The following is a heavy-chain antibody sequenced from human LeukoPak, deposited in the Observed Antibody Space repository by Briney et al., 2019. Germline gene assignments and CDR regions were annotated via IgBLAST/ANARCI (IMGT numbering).Heavy chain of an antibody. CDR1: GFTFSSYG. V-gene: IGHV3-30*02. CDR2: IRYDGSNK. Sequence: PGGSLRLSCAASGFTFSSYGMHWVRQAPGKGLEWVAFIRYDGSNKYYADSVKGRFTISRDSSRNSLYLQMNSLRVEDTALYFCATALGIAAREYFQHWGQGARVIVSS. CDR3: ATALGIAAREYFQH. D-gene: IGHD6-6*01. J-gene: IGHJ1*01.